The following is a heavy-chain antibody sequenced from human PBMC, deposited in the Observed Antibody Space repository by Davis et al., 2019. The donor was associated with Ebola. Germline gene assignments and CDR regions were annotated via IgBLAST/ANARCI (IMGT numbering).Heavy chain of an antibody. CDR1: GYTFTGYY. V-gene: IGHV1-2*02. Sequence: ASVKVSCKASGYTFTGYYMHWVRQAPGQGLEWMGWINPNSGGTNYAQKFQGRVTMTRDTSISTAYMELSRLRSGDTAVYYCARARKSLPTFDYWGQGTLVTVSS. CDR3: ARARKSLPTFDY. J-gene: IGHJ4*02. CDR2: INPNSGGT.